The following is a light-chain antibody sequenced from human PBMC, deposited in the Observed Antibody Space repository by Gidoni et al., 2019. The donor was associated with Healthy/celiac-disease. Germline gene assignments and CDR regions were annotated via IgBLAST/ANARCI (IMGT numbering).Light chain of an antibody. CDR3: QPSYSTPRT. CDR1: QSISSY. CDR2: AAS. J-gene: IGKJ2*01. V-gene: IGKV1-39*01. Sequence: DIQMTQSPSSLSASVGDRVTITCRASQSISSYLNWYQQKPGKAPQLLIYAASRWQSGVPSRFSCSGSGTDFTLTISSLQPEGFATYYCQPSYSTPRTFGQGTKLEIK.